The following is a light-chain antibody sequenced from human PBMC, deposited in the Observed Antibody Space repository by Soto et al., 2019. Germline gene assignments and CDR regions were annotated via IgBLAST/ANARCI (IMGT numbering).Light chain of an antibody. CDR3: QQYGSSPLYT. V-gene: IGKV3-20*01. Sequence: EIVLTQSPGTLSLSPGERATLSCRASQTVSSSYLVWYQQKPGQAPRVLIYGVSSRATGIPDRFSGSGSGTDFTLTIIRLEPEDFAVYYCQQYGSSPLYTFGQGTKLEIK. CDR1: QTVSSSY. CDR2: GVS. J-gene: IGKJ2*01.